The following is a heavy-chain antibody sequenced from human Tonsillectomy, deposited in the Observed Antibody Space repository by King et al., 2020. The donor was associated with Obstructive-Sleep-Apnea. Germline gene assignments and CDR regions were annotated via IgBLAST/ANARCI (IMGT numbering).Heavy chain of an antibody. CDR2: IFYSGTT. CDR1: GGSISSGGFY. J-gene: IGHJ3*02. CDR3: ARSTADLNDAFDI. D-gene: IGHD2-2*01. V-gene: IGHV4-31*03. Sequence: VPLQESGPALVKPSQTLSLTCTVSGGSISSGGFYWTWIRQHPGKGLEWIGYIFYSGTTYYNPSLRGRIAISQDTSKNQFSLKLNSLTAADTAVYYCARSTADLNDAFDIWGHGTLVTVSS.